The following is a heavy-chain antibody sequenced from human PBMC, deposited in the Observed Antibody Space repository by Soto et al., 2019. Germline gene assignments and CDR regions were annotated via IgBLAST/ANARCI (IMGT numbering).Heavy chain of an antibody. CDR2: LSSSSSHI. J-gene: IGHJ4*02. CDR3: AREVNGSGDFDH. V-gene: IGHV3-21*06. Sequence: PGGSLRLSCAASGFTFSSYSMNWVRQAPGKGLEWVSSLSSSSSHIYHADSVKGRFTISRDNAKNSLYLQMNSLRVEDTAVYYCAREVNGSGDFDHWGQGTLVTVSS. D-gene: IGHD3-10*01. CDR1: GFTFSSYS.